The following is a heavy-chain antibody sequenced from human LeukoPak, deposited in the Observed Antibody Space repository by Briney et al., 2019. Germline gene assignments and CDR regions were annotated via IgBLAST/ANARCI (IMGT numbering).Heavy chain of an antibody. CDR1: GFTVSSNY. CDR2: ISHDGSNK. D-gene: IGHD3-22*01. J-gene: IGHJ6*02. CDR3: AKDSYYYDSSGHLPQAPGGMDV. Sequence: PGGSLRPSCAASGFTVSSNYMSWVRQAPGKGLEWVAVISHDGSNKYYADSVKGRFTISRDNSKNTLYLQMNSLRAEDTAVYYCAKDSYYYDSSGHLPQAPGGMDVWGQGTTVTVSS. V-gene: IGHV3-30*18.